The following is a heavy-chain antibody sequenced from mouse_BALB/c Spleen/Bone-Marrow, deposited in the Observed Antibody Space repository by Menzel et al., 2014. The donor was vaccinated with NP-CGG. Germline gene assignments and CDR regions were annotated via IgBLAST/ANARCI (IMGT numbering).Heavy chain of an antibody. D-gene: IGHD3-2*01. CDR1: GFNIKDTY. V-gene: IGHV14-3*02. J-gene: IGHJ2*01. Sequence: EVMLVESGAELVKPGASVKLSCTASGFNIKDTYMHWVKQRPEQGLEWIGRIDPANGNTKYDPKFQGKATITADTSSNTAYLQLSSLTSEDTAVYYCATDSSGYLDYWGQGTTLTVSS. CDR2: IDPANGNT. CDR3: ATDSSGYLDY.